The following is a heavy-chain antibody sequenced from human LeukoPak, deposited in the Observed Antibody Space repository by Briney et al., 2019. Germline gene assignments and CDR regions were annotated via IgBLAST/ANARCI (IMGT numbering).Heavy chain of an antibody. CDR1: GFTFSSSA. J-gene: IGHJ4*02. CDR2: ISNNGGYT. V-gene: IGHV3-23*01. CDR3: AKQLGYCSDGSCYFPY. Sequence: PGGSLRLSCAASGFTFSSSAMSWVRQAPGKGLERVSAISNNGGYTYYANSVQGRFTISRDNSKSTLCLQMNSLRAEDTAVYYCAKQLGYCSDGSCYFPYWGQGTLVTVSS. D-gene: IGHD2-15*01.